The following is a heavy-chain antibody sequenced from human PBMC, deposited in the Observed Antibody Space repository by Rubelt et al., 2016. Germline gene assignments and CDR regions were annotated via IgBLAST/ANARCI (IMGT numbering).Heavy chain of an antibody. V-gene: IGHV1-69*06. Sequence: QVQLVQSGAEVKKPGSSVKVSCKASGGTFSSYAISWVRQAPGQGLEWMGGIIPIFGTANDAQKFQGGCTITGDKSTSTAYMELSSLRAEDTAVYYCGNDGGTNYFDYWGQGTLVTVSS. CDR1: GGTFSSYA. CDR3: GNDGGTNYFDY. CDR2: IIPIFGTA. D-gene: IGHD3-16*01. J-gene: IGHJ4*02.